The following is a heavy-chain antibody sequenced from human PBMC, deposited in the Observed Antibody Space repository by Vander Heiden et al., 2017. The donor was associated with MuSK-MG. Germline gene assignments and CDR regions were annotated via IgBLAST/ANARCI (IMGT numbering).Heavy chain of an antibody. CDR2: MNPESGNA. CDR3: AGSPPRDPSTPFDT. V-gene: IGHV1-8*02. Sequence: QGLLVQSVAEVTKPGASVKVSCKASGSTLSIRDINWVRQATGQGFQWMGWMNPESGNAGYAQKFQGRVTMTRDASIGTAYMELSDLTSEDTAVYYCAGSPPRDPSTPFDTWGQGTLVTVSS. J-gene: IGHJ4*02. CDR1: GSTLSIRD.